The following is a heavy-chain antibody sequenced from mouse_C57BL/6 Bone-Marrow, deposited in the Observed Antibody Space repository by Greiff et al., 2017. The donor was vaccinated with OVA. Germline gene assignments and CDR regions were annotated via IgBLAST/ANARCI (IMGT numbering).Heavy chain of an antibody. J-gene: IGHJ2*01. V-gene: IGHV14-4*01. CDR2: IDPENCDT. Sequence: VQLQQSGAELVRPGASVKLSCTASGFNIKDDYMHWVKERPEQGLEWIGWIDPENCDTEYASKFQGKATITADTSSKTVYLHLSSLTSGDTAVYYCTTYRYWGQGTTLTVSS. CDR1: GFNIKDDY. CDR3: TTYRY.